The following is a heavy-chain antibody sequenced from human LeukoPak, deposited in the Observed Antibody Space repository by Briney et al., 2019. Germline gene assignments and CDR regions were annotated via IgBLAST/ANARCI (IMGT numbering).Heavy chain of an antibody. Sequence: GSLRLSCAASGFTVSSDYMTWVRQAPGKGLEWVSVIYSGGSTYYADSVKGRFTISRNNSKNTLYLQMNSLRAEDTAVYYRVDVDTERATGDYWGQGALVTVSS. V-gene: IGHV3-53*04. CDR3: VDVDTERATGDY. CDR1: GFTVSSDY. D-gene: IGHD5-18*01. J-gene: IGHJ4*02. CDR2: IYSGGST.